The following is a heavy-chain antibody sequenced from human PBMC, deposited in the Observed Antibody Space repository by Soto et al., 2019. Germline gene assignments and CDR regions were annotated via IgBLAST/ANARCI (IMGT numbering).Heavy chain of an antibody. CDR3: ARDWRGYYDSSGYYPL. J-gene: IGHJ3*01. CDR2: IYYSGST. D-gene: IGHD3-22*01. Sequence: QVQLQESGPGLVKPSETLSLTCTVSGGSVSSGSYYWSWIRQPPGKGLEWIWYIYYSGSTNYNPSLKSRVTISVDTSKNQFSLKLSSVTAADTAVYYCARDWRGYYDSSGYYPLWGQGTMVTVSS. V-gene: IGHV4-61*01. CDR1: GGSVSSGSYY.